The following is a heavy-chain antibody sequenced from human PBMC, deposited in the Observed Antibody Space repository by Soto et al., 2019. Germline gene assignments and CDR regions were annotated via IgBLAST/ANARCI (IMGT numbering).Heavy chain of an antibody. Sequence: QVQLVQSGAEVKKPGASVKVSCKASGYTFTSYGISWVRQAPGQGLEWMGWISAYNGNTKNAQKLQGRVTMATHTATSTADMELRSPGFAETPVYWWAMEPTYTDHWGEGTLV. CDR1: GYTFTSYG. CDR3: AMEPTYTDH. D-gene: IGHD1-26*01. J-gene: IGHJ4*02. CDR2: ISAYNGNT. V-gene: IGHV1-18*01.